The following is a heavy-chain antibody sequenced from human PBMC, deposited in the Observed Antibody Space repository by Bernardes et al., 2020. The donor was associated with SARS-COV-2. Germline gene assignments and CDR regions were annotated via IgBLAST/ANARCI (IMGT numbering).Heavy chain of an antibody. CDR1: GDTVSSACYN. CDR2: VFCGGST. V-gene: IGHV4-39*01. Sequence: SETLSLTCAVSGDTVSSACYNWGRLRQPPGMGLEGNGNVFCGGSTYYSPSLQSRVIISVETSKNQFSLNLSSVTAADTAVYYCTRGVEISGEVVLYYYGLEVWGQGTTVTVS. D-gene: IGHD3-3*01. J-gene: IGHJ6*02. CDR3: TRGVEISGEVVLYYYGLEV.